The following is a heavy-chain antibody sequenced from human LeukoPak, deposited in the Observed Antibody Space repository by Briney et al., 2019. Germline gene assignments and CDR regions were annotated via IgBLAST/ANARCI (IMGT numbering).Heavy chain of an antibody. V-gene: IGHV3-30*04. CDR2: ISYDGSNK. Sequence: GGSLRLSCAASGFTFSSYAMHWVRQAPGKGLEWVAVISYDGSNKYYADSVKGRFTISRDNSKNSLYLQMNSLRAEDTAVYYCAGEEAAYVWGSYRQNYFAYWGQGTLVTVSS. J-gene: IGHJ4*02. CDR3: AGEEAAYVWGSYRQNYFAY. D-gene: IGHD3-16*02. CDR1: GFTFSSYA.